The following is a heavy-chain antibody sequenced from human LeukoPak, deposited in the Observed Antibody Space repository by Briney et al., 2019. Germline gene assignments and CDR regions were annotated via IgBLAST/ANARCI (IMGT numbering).Heavy chain of an antibody. V-gene: IGHV3-21*01. J-gene: IGHJ5*02. D-gene: IGHD2/OR15-2a*01. CDR1: GFTFSSYN. CDR2: ISGNSANI. Sequence: GGSLRLSCAASGFTFSSYNMNWVHQAPQKGLEWISSISGNSANIFYADSVKGRFTISRDNAKSSLYLQMNSVRDDDTAVYYCVRIPNSANFPNWFDPWGQGTLVTVSS. CDR3: VRIPNSANFPNWFDP.